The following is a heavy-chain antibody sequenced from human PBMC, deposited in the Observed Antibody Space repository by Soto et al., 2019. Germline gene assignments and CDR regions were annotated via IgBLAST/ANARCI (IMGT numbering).Heavy chain of an antibody. D-gene: IGHD3-3*01. Sequence: QVQLVQSGAEVKKPGTSVKVSCKTSGYTFTAFYIHWVRQAPGQGLEWLGWINPNAGDSKSPQRFQGSVTLTRETSTNTAYLVLTGLTSADAAVYLCARSAFGVNPGIGRPFDVWGPGTMVGVS. J-gene: IGHJ3*01. CDR2: INPNAGDS. V-gene: IGHV1-2*04. CDR3: ARSAFGVNPGIGRPFDV. CDR1: GYTFTAFY.